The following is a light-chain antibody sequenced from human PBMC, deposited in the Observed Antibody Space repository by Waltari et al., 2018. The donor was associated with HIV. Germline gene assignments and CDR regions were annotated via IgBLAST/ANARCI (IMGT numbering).Light chain of an antibody. V-gene: IGKV1-9*01. CDR3: QQLNSYPHT. CDR2: IAS. Sequence: DIQLTQSPSFMSASVGDRVTITCRASQGISSHLAWYQHKPGKAPKLLIYIASTLQSGVPSRFSGSGSGTEFTLTISSLQHEDFATYYCQQLNSYPHTFGQGTKLEIK. CDR1: QGISSH. J-gene: IGKJ2*01.